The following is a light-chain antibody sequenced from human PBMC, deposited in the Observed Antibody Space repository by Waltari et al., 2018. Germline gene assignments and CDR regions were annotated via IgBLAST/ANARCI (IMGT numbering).Light chain of an antibody. V-gene: IGKV4-1*01. J-gene: IGKJ4*01. CDR2: WAS. CDR1: QSVFYSSNNKNY. Sequence: DIVVTQSPEVLSVSLGERATINCKSSQSVFYSSNNKNYVAWFQQKPGQRPRLLIYWASTRESGVPDRFSGSGSGTDFSLTIANLQAEDVAVYYCQQYYRIPLSFGGGTKVEIK. CDR3: QQYYRIPLS.